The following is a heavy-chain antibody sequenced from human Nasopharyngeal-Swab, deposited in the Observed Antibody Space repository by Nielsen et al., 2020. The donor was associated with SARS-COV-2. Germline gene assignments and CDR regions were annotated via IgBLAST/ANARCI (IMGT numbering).Heavy chain of an antibody. CDR2: INTNTGNP. D-gene: IGHD6-13*01. Sequence: ASVKVSCKASGYTFTSYAMNWVRQAPGKGLEWMGWINTNTGNPTYAQGFTGRFVFSLDTSVSTAYLQINSLKAEDTAVYYCARGPSPYSSSWYDWFDPWGQGTLVTVSS. V-gene: IGHV7-4-1*02. CDR3: ARGPSPYSSSWYDWFDP. J-gene: IGHJ5*02. CDR1: GYTFTSYA.